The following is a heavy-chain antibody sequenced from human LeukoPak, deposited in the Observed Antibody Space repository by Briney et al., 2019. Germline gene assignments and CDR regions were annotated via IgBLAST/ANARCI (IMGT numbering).Heavy chain of an antibody. CDR3: ARVESSWYIEK. J-gene: IGHJ4*02. CDR2: IYTSGST. CDR1: GGSISSGSYY. Sequence: SETLSLTCTVSGGSISSGSYYWSWIRRPAGEGLEWIGRIYTSGSTNYNPSLKSRVTISVDTSKNQFSLKLSSVTAADTAVYYCARVESSWYIEKWGQGTLVTVSS. V-gene: IGHV4-61*02. D-gene: IGHD6-13*01.